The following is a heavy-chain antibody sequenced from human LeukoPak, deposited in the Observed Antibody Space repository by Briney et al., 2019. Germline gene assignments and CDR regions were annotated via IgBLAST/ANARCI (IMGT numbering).Heavy chain of an antibody. CDR1: GGSFSGYY. CDR2: IYYSGTT. V-gene: IGHV4-39*01. J-gene: IGHJ6*02. Sequence: SETLSLTCAVYGGSFSGYYWGWIRQPPGKGLEWIGSIYYSGTTHYNPSLKSRVTISVDTSRDQFSLKLSSVTAADTAVYYCARHVRGYYYSMDVWDQGTTVTVSS. CDR3: ARHVRGYYYSMDV.